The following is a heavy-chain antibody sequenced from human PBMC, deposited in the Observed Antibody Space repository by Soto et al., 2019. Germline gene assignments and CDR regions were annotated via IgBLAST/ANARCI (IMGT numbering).Heavy chain of an antibody. V-gene: IGHV1-69*13. CDR3: AREDYYGSGSYYRRGDGYYGMDV. CDR1: GGTFSSYA. CDR2: IIPIFGTA. D-gene: IGHD3-10*01. Sequence: SVKVSCKASGGTFSSYAISWVRQAPGQGLEWMGGIIPIFGTANYAQKFQGRVTITADESTSTAYMELSSLRSEDTAVYYCAREDYYGSGSYYRRGDGYYGMDVWGQGTTVTVSS. J-gene: IGHJ6*02.